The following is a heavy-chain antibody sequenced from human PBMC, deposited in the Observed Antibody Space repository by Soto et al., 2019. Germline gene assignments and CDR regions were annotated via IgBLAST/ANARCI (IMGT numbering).Heavy chain of an antibody. J-gene: IGHJ4*02. Sequence: SETRSRTCTVSGGSISSSSYYWGWIRQPPGKVLERIGSIYYSGSTYYNPSLKSRVTISVDTSKNQFSMKLSSVTAADTAVYYCERHGGRITIFGVVIPYFDYWGQGTLVTVSS. D-gene: IGHD3-3*01. V-gene: IGHV4-39*01. CDR2: IYYSGST. CDR3: ERHGGRITIFGVVIPYFDY. CDR1: GGSISSSSYY.